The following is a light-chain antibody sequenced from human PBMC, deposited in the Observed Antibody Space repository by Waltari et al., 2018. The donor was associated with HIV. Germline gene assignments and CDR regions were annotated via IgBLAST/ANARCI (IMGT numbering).Light chain of an antibody. Sequence: DIQLPQFPSSLPAFVEAGVPTTCQASHDTSFSLNWYQQQPGKAPKLLIYDASKLERGVPSRFTGSGSGTHFTFTITSLQAEDIATYYCQQYRSLPITFGGGTKVEI. CDR3: QQYRSLPIT. J-gene: IGKJ4*01. V-gene: IGKV1-33*01. CDR2: DAS. CDR1: HDTSFS.